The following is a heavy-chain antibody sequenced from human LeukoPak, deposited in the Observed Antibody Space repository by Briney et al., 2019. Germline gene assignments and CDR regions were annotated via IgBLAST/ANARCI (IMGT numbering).Heavy chain of an antibody. CDR1: GYTFTSYD. CDR2: INPSGGST. V-gene: IGHV1-46*01. J-gene: IGHJ6*02. CDR3: ARDVPSLYGMDV. Sequence: ASVKVSCKASGYTFTSYDINWVRQATGQGLEWMGIINPSGGSTSYAQKFQGRVTMTRDTSTSTVYMELSSLRSEDTAVYYCARDVPSLYGMDVWGQGTTVTVSS.